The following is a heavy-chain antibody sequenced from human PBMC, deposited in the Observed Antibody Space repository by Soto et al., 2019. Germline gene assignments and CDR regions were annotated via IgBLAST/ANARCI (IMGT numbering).Heavy chain of an antibody. CDR3: ASEGNDSSGYYSEYFQH. J-gene: IGHJ1*01. CDR1: GFTFSSYA. D-gene: IGHD3-22*01. Sequence: GGSLRLSCAASGFTFSSYAMNWVRQAPGKGLEWVSAISGSGGSTYYADSVKGRFTISRDNSKNTLYLQMNSLRAEDTAVYYCASEGNDSSGYYSEYFQHWGQGTLVTVSS. CDR2: ISGSGGST. V-gene: IGHV3-23*01.